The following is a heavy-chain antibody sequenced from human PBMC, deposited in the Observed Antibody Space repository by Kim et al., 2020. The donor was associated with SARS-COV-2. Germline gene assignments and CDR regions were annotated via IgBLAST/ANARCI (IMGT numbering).Heavy chain of an antibody. J-gene: IGHJ6*02. D-gene: IGHD1-26*01. CDR3: ARLGEELSNSGSYRSVYNYYYGMDV. V-gene: IGHV1-18*01. Sequence: ASVKVSCKASGYTFTSYGISWVRQAPGQGLEWMGWISAYNGDTNYVQKFQGRVTMTTDTSTSTAYMELRSLRSDDTAVYYCARLGEELSNSGSYRSVYNYYYGMDVWGQGTTVTVSS. CDR2: ISAYNGDT. CDR1: GYTFTSYG.